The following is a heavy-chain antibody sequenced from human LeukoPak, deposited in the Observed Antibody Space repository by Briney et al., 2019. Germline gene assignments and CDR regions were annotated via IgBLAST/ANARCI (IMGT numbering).Heavy chain of an antibody. CDR2: ISYDGSNK. CDR1: GFTFSSYA. Sequence: GGSLRLSCAASGFTFSSYAMHWVRQAPGKGLEWVAVISYDGSNKYYADSVKGRFTISRDNSKNTLYLQMNSLRAEDTAVYYCARLCSSTSCPRGFDPWGQGTLVTVSS. D-gene: IGHD2-2*01. J-gene: IGHJ5*02. V-gene: IGHV3-30-3*01. CDR3: ARLCSSTSCPRGFDP.